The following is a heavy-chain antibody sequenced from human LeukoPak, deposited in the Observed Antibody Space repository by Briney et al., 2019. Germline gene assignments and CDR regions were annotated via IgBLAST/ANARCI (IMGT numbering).Heavy chain of an antibody. D-gene: IGHD1-1*01. CDR1: GFTFDDYA. CDR2: ISWDGGST. J-gene: IGHJ6*03. Sequence: GGSLRLSCAASGFTFDDYAMHWVRQAPGKGLEWVSLISWDGGSTYYADSVKGRFTISRDNSKNSLYLQMNSLRAEDTALYYCAKGSDWNAVYYYMDVWGKGTTVTVSS. V-gene: IGHV3-43D*03. CDR3: AKGSDWNAVYYYMDV.